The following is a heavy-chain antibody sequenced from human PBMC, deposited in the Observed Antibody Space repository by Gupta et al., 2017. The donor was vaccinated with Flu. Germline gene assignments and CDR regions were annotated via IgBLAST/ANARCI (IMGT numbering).Heavy chain of an antibody. J-gene: IGHJ3*02. Sequence: MHWVRQAPGKGLEWVSRISWNSGRIGYEDSRKGRVTISRDNAKNSLKVQMNSLRTEETALDYCAKASGRGYSDGEDAFDIGGQGTMVTVSS. V-gene: IGHV3-9*01. CDR3: AKASGRGYSDGEDAFDI. CDR2: ISWNSGRI. D-gene: IGHD5-18*01.